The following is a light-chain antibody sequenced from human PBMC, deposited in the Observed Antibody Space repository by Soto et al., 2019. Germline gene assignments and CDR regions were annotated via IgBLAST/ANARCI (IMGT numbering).Light chain of an antibody. Sequence: EIVMTQSPGTLSLSPGERATLSCRASQSVSSYLAWYQQKPGQAPRLLIYDASNRATGIPARFSGSGSGTDFTLTISSLEPEDFAVYYCQQRSNWPRTFGQGTKVVIK. CDR2: DAS. CDR1: QSVSSY. V-gene: IGKV3-11*01. CDR3: QQRSNWPRT. J-gene: IGKJ1*01.